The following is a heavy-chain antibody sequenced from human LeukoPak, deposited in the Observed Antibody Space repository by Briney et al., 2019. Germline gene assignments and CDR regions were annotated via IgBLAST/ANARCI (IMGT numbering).Heavy chain of an antibody. CDR2: IKQDGSVK. Sequence: PGGSLRLSCVASGLTFSNYWMSWVRQAPGKGLEWVANIKQDGSVKYYVDSVKGRSTVSRDNAKNSHYLQMNGLRAEDTAVYYCARIGYTSSSFDYWGQGALVTVSS. J-gene: IGHJ4*02. V-gene: IGHV3-7*01. CDR3: ARIGYTSSSFDY. CDR1: GLTFSNYW. D-gene: IGHD6-6*01.